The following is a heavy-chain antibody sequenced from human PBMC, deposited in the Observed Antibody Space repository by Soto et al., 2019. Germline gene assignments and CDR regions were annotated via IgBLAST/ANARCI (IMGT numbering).Heavy chain of an antibody. CDR3: AHMYYYASNSFDP. J-gene: IGHJ5*02. CDR2: IYWDDNK. D-gene: IGHD3-10*01. Sequence: QITLKESGPTLVKPTQTLTLTCTFSGFSLSTSGVGVGWIRQPPGKTLEWLALIYWDDNKRYSPSLKSRLTIAEDTSKKPVVLTMTNMDPVDTATYYCAHMYYYASNSFDPCGQGNVVTVHS. V-gene: IGHV2-5*02. CDR1: GFSLSTSGVG.